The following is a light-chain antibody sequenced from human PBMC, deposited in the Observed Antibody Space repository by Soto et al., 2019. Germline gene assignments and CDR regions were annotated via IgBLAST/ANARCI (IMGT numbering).Light chain of an antibody. CDR2: AAS. Sequence: DIQMTQSPSSLSASVGDRVTITCRASQSITTYLNWYQQKPGKAPKLLIYAASNLQSGVPSRFSGSGSGTDFTLTISSLQPEDFATFYCQQCYSTPYTFGQGTELEIK. CDR1: QSITTY. J-gene: IGKJ2*01. CDR3: QQCYSTPYT. V-gene: IGKV1-39*01.